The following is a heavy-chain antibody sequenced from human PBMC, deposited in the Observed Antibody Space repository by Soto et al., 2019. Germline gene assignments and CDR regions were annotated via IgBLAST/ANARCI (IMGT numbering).Heavy chain of an antibody. CDR1: GYTFTGYY. V-gene: IGHV1-2*04. CDR2: INPNSGGT. CDR3: ARRANPHYYYGMDV. Sequence: GASVKVSCKASGYTFTGYYMHWVRQAPGQGLEWMGWINPNSGGTNYAQKFQGWVTMTRDTSISTAYMELSRLRSDDTAVYYCARRANPHYYYGMDVWGQGTTVTVSS. J-gene: IGHJ6*02.